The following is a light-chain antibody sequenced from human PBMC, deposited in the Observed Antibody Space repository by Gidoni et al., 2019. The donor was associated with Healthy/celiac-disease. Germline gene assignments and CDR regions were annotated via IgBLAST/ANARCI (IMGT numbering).Light chain of an antibody. CDR2: AAS. Sequence: DIPMTQSPSSLSASVGDRVTITCRASQSISSYLNWYQQKPGKAPKLLIYAASSLQSGVPSRFSGSGSVTDFTLTISSLQPEDFATYYCQQSYSTLHTFGGGTKVEIK. V-gene: IGKV1-39*01. J-gene: IGKJ4*01. CDR1: QSISSY. CDR3: QQSYSTLHT.